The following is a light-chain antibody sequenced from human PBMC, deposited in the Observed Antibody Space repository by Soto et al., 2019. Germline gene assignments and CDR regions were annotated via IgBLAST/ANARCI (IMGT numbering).Light chain of an antibody. J-gene: IGKJ2*01. CDR3: QQYGSSPPYT. V-gene: IGKV3-20*01. Sequence: EIVLTQSPGILSLSPGERATLSCRASQTVSGNYLAWYQQKPGQSPRLLIYGSSDRATGIPDRFSGSGSGTDLNLTINIVEPEDFAVYYCQQYGSSPPYTFGQGTTLEI. CDR2: GSS. CDR1: QTVSGNY.